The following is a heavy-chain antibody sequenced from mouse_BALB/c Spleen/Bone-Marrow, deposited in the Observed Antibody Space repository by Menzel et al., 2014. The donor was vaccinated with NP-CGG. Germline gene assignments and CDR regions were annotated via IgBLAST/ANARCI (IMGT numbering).Heavy chain of an antibody. Sequence: EVQGVESGGGLVKPGGSLKLSCAASGFTFSDYYMYWVRQTPEKRLEWVATISDGGSYTYYPDSVKGRFTISRDNAKSNLYLQMSSLKSEDAAMYYCARGSSYFDYWGQGTTLTVSS. D-gene: IGHD1-1*01. CDR3: ARGSSYFDY. J-gene: IGHJ2*01. V-gene: IGHV5-4*02. CDR1: GFTFSDYY. CDR2: ISDGGSYT.